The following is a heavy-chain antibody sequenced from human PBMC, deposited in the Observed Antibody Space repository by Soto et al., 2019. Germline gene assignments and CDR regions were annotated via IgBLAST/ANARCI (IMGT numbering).Heavy chain of an antibody. J-gene: IGHJ4*02. CDR2: ISSYSDTK. CDR3: ASGLRSRDSWAYFHY. Sequence: HPGGSLRLSCAASGFTFSSYSMNWVRQAPGKGLEWVSYISSYSDTKYYADSVKGRFTISRDNAQNSLFLQMNSLRAEDTAVYYCASGLRSRDSWAYFHYWGQGTPVTVSS. CDR1: GFTFSSYS. D-gene: IGHD2-15*01. V-gene: IGHV3-48*01.